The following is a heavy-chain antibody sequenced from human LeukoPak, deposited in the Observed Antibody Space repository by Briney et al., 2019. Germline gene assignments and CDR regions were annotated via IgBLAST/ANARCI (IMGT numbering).Heavy chain of an antibody. CDR2: ISHSGAT. CDR1: GCTFGSYT. V-gene: IGHV3-23*01. D-gene: IGHD6-25*01. CDR3: ARRSHAAPAGYSPFFDY. Sequence: PGGSLRLSCAGSGCTFGSYTINWVRQGPGEGMEWASPISHSGATYYADSVEGRFTISRDNSRNTVFLQMNSLSAEDTALYFCARRSHAAPAGYSPFFDYWGQGTLVTVSS. J-gene: IGHJ4*02.